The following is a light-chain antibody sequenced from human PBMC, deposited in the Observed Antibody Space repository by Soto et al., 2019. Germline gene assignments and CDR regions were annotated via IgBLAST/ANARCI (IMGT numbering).Light chain of an antibody. V-gene: IGLV2-11*01. CDR3: CSFAGSYTLL. CDR1: SRDVGGYNY. CDR2: DVD. Sequence: QPVLTQPRSVSGSPGQSVTVSCTGTSRDVGGYNYVSWYQQHPGKAPKLIIYDVDKRPSGVPDRFSGSKSGNTASLTISGLQAEDEADYYCCSFAGSYTLLFGGGTKLTVL. J-gene: IGLJ2*01.